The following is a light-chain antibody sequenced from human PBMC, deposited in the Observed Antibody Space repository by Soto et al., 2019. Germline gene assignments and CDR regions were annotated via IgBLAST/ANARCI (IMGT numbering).Light chain of an antibody. Sequence: DILMNQSPDSLAVSLGERATINCKSSQSVLYSSNNKNYLAWYQQKPGQPPKLLIYWASTRESGVPDRFSGSGSGTDFTLTISSLQAEDVAVYYCQQYYSTPRPFGQGTKVDIK. V-gene: IGKV4-1*01. J-gene: IGKJ1*01. CDR2: WAS. CDR1: QSVLYSSNNKNY. CDR3: QQYYSTPRP.